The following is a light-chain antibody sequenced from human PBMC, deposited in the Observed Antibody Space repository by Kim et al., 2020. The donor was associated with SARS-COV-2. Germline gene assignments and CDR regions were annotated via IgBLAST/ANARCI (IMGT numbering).Light chain of an antibody. CDR1: KLGDKY. CDR2: QDS. V-gene: IGLV3-1*01. Sequence: SYELTQPPSVSVSPGQTASITCSGDKLGDKYACWYQQKPGQSPVLVIYQDSKRPSGIPERFSGSNSGNTATLTISGTQAMDEADYYCQAWDSSTEGVFGGGTKVTVL. CDR3: QAWDSSTEGV. J-gene: IGLJ3*02.